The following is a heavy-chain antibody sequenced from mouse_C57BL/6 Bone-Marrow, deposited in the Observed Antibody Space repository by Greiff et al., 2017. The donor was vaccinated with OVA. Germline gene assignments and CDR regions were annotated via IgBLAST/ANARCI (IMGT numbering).Heavy chain of an antibody. CDR1: GFTFSDYG. Sequence: EVQLQQSGGGLVKPGGSLKLSCAASGFTFSDYGMHWVRQAPEKGLEWVAYISSGSGTIYYADTVKGRFTISRANAKNTLFLQMTSLRAEDTAMYYCGRKCGFAYWGQGTLVTVSA. D-gene: IGHD1-3*01. V-gene: IGHV5-17*01. CDR3: GRKCGFAY. J-gene: IGHJ3*01. CDR2: ISSGSGTI.